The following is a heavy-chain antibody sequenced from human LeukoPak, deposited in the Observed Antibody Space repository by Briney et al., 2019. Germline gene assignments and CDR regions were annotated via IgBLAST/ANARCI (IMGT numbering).Heavy chain of an antibody. CDR2: INGDGSST. CDR1: GFTFSSYW. CDR3: TTLLYYDHAFDI. J-gene: IGHJ3*02. Sequence: PGGSLTLSCAASGFTFSSYWMHCVRHAPGKGLMWVSRINGDGSSTICADSVKGRFTVSRDNAKNTFYMQMNSLRAEDTAVYYCTTLLYYDHAFDIWGQGTMVTVSS. D-gene: IGHD3-16*01. V-gene: IGHV3-74*01.